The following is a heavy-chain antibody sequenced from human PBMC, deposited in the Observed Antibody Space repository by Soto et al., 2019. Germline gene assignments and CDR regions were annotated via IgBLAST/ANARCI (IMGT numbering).Heavy chain of an antibody. D-gene: IGHD3-3*01. Sequence: EGSLRLSCAVSGFSFGNYWMSWVRQAPGKGLEWLASIKEDGSERYYLDSVKGRFTISRDNARDSLSLQMNSLRGEDTAFYYCARDVGPVTIFGEALSGYFDFWGQGTLVTVSS. CDR1: GFSFGNYW. J-gene: IGHJ4*02. CDR2: IKEDGSER. V-gene: IGHV3-7*03. CDR3: ARDVGPVTIFGEALSGYFDF.